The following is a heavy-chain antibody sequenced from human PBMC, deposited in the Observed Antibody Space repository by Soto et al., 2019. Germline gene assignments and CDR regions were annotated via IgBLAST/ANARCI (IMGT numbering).Heavy chain of an antibody. CDR1: GFTLSEHY. V-gene: IGHV3-72*01. CDR2: SRDKPQGYST. Sequence: SLRLSCSGSGFTLSEHYIDWFRQAPGKGLEWVGRSRDKPQGYSTTYAASVKGRFTTSRDESKNSAYLQMNSLKTEDTAVYYCVRATFFSDSSGYTRCLDYWGQGTLVTVSS. CDR3: VRATFFSDSSGYTRCLDY. J-gene: IGHJ4*02. D-gene: IGHD3-22*01.